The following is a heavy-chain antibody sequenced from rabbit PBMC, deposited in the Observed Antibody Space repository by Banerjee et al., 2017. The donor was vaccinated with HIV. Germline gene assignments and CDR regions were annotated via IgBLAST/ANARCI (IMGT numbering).Heavy chain of an antibody. CDR3: VRVRYYASSSGYDL. V-gene: IGHV1S47*01. CDR1: GFDFSSYG. D-gene: IGHD1-1*01. Sequence: QEQLVESGGGLVQPGGSLKLSCKASGFDFSSYGVSWVRQAPGKGLEWIGYIDPVFGSTYYASWVNGRFTISSHNAQNTLYLQLNSLTAADTATYFCVRVRYYASSSGYDLWGPGTLVTVS. J-gene: IGHJ6*01. CDR2: IDPVFGST.